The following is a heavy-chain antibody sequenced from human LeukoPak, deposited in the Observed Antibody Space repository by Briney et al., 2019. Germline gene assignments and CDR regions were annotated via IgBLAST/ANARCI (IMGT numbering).Heavy chain of an antibody. J-gene: IGHJ5*01. CDR1: GGSISSSSFH. CDR2: IYYRGST. D-gene: IGHD6-6*01. Sequence: TTSETLSLTCTVSGGSISSSSFHWRWIRQPPGKGLEWIGTIYYRGSTYYNPSLKSRVTISVDTSKNQFSLKLSPVTAADTAVYYCARSVLNTSSSGLFWFDSWGQGTLVAVSS. V-gene: IGHV4-39*01. CDR3: ARSVLNTSSSGLFWFDS.